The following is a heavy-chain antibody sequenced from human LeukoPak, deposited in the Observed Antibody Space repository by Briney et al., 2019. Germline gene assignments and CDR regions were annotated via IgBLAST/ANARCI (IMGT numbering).Heavy chain of an antibody. J-gene: IGHJ4*02. CDR3: ARGSELDYGLYIV. D-gene: IGHD1-1*01. Sequence: ASMKVSCKPSGHSLTGYYIHWVRQAAGQGLEWMGWVNPYNGGTNYAQKFQGRVTMTRETSISTAYMELTRLRSDDTAVYYCARGSELDYGLYIVWGQGTLVTVSS. CDR1: GHSLTGYY. CDR2: VNPYNGGT. V-gene: IGHV1-2*02.